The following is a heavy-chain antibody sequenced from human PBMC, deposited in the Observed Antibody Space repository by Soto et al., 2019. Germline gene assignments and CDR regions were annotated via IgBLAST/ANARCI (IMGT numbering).Heavy chain of an antibody. J-gene: IGHJ6*03. D-gene: IGHD3-9*01. CDR1: GYTFTSYG. Sequence: ASVKVSCKASGYTFTSYGISWVRQAPGQGLEWMGWISAYNGNTNYAQKLQGRVTMTTDTSTSTAYMELRSLRSDDTAVYYCARVFLRYFVIPGYMDVWGKGTTVTVSS. CDR2: ISAYNGNT. V-gene: IGHV1-18*01. CDR3: ARVFLRYFVIPGYMDV.